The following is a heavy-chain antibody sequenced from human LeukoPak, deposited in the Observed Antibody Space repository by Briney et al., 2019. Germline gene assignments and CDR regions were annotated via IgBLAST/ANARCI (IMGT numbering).Heavy chain of an antibody. J-gene: IGHJ4*02. D-gene: IGHD1-26*01. CDR3: ARDLELERDRWNYFES. CDR1: AGSISGFY. CDR2: IHYSGST. Sequence: SETLSLTCTVSAGSISGFYWSWIRQPPGKGLEWIGFIHYSGSTQYNPSLKSRVTISVDTSKNQFSLKLSSVTAADTAVYYCARDLELERDRWNYFESWGQGTLVTVSS. V-gene: IGHV4-59*01.